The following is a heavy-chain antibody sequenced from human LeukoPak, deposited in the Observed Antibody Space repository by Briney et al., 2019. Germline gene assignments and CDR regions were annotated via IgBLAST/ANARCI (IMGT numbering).Heavy chain of an antibody. J-gene: IGHJ4*02. CDR3: ASRSWELLPFDY. V-gene: IGHV4-4*02. D-gene: IGHD1-26*01. Sequence: SETLSLTCAVSGGSISSSNWWSWVRPPPGKGLEWIGEIYYSGSTNYNPSLKSRVTISVDTSKNQFSLKLSSVTAADTAVYYCASRSWELLPFDYWGQGTLVTVSS. CDR1: GGSISSSNW. CDR2: IYYSGST.